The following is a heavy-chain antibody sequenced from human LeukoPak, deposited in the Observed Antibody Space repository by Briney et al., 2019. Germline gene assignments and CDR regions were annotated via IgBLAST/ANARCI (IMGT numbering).Heavy chain of an antibody. V-gene: IGHV1-2*02. CDR2: INPHNGGT. Sequence: GASVKVSCKASGITVTDYFIHWVRQAPGQGLEWMGWINPHNGGTNYGQKFQGRVTITRDTSINTVYMEVARLTSADTAIYYCAGHSSSSDGWFDPWGQGIQVTVS. CDR3: AGHSSSSDGWFDP. CDR1: GITVTDYF. D-gene: IGHD6-6*01. J-gene: IGHJ5*02.